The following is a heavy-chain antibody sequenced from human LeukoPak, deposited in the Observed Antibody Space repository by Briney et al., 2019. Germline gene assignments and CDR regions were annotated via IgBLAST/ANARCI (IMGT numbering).Heavy chain of an antibody. D-gene: IGHD5-18*01. J-gene: IGHJ4*02. CDR3: ARKDTAMVYPIGDY. CDR1: GFTFSSYE. V-gene: IGHV3-48*03. Sequence: RGSLRLSCAASGFTFSSYEMNWVRQAPGKGLEWVSYISSSGSGIFYADSVKGRFTISRDNAKNSQYLQMNSLRAEDTAVYYCARKDTAMVYPIGDYWGQGTLVTVSS. CDR2: ISSSGSGI.